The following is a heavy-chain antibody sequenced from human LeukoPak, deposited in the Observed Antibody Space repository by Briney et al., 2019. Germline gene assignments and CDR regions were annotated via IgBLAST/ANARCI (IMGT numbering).Heavy chain of an antibody. Sequence: PSDTPSLTCAVSGYSISSSNWWGWIRQPPGKGLEWVGYIYYGGSTYYNPSLKSRVTMSVDTSKNQVSLKLSSVTAADTAVYYCARGVDPAAYDYWGQGTLVTVSS. D-gene: IGHD2-2*01. CDR2: IYYGGST. V-gene: IGHV4-28*03. CDR3: ARGVDPAAYDY. J-gene: IGHJ4*02. CDR1: GYSISSSNW.